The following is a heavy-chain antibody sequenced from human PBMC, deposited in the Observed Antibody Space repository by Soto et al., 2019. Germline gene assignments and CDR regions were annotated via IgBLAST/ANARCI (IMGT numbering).Heavy chain of an antibody. V-gene: IGHV3-7*01. Sequence: PGGSLRLSCAASGFTFSTYWMSWVRQAPGKGLEWLANIKEDGSEKYYVDSLKGRFTISRDNAKNSLYVQMNSLRVEDTAVYHCARGGIGYCSGGTCFYTAFDIWGQGPMVTVSS. CDR3: ARGGIGYCSGGTCFYTAFDI. CDR1: GFTFSTYW. CDR2: IKEDGSEK. J-gene: IGHJ3*02. D-gene: IGHD2-15*01.